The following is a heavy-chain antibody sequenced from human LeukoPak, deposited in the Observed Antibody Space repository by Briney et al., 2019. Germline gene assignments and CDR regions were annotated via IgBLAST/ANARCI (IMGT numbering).Heavy chain of an antibody. D-gene: IGHD5-18*01. CDR2: IREGRGQE. CDR3: ASLDTAKQPLANH. CDR1: GFTFSSYW. V-gene: IGHV3-7*03. J-gene: IGHJ5*02. Sequence: PGGSLRLSCAASGFTFSSYWMNWARQAPGKGLEWVANIREGRGQEYYVDSVKGRFTISKNSAKNSLYLQMNTLRVEDTAMYYCASLDTAKQPLANHWGQGTLVTVSS.